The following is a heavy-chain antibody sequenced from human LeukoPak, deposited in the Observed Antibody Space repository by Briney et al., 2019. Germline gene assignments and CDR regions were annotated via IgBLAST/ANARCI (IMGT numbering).Heavy chain of an antibody. CDR1: GFTFSSYG. V-gene: IGHV3-30*02. D-gene: IGHD5-18*01. CDR2: IRYDGSNK. Sequence: GGSLRLSCAASGFTFSSYGMHWVRQAPGKGLEWVAFIRYDGSNKYYVDSVKGRFTISRDNSKSTLSLQMSSLRAEDTAVYFCAKDAFRGYSYGYRVSMVWFDQWGQGILVTVSS. CDR3: AKDAFRGYSYGYRVSMVWFDQ. J-gene: IGHJ5*02.